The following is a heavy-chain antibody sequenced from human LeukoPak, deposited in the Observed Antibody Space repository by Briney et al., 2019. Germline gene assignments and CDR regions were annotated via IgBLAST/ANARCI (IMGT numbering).Heavy chain of an antibody. CDR3: ARPRGTFDT. V-gene: IGHV5-51*01. CDR1: GYSFTTYW. D-gene: IGHD3-10*01. CDR2: IYPDDSDT. J-gene: IGHJ3*02. Sequence: GESLKISCKASGYSFTTYWIGWVRQMPGKGLEWVGIIYPDDSDTRYSPSFQGQVTTSADKSTNTAYLQWSSLKASDTAVYYCARPRGTFDTWGQGTMVTVSS.